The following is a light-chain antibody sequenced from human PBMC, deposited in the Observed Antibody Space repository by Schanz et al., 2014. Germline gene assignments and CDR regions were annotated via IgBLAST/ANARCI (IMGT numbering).Light chain of an antibody. CDR2: EVV. Sequence: QSVLTQPPSASGSPGQSVTISCTATSSDVGDYKYVSWFQHHPGKAPQLMIYEVVKRPSGVPDRFSGSKSGNTASLTVSGLQAEDEADYYCSSYAGNTSFPWVFGGGTKLTVL. V-gene: IGLV2-8*01. CDR3: SSYAGNTSFPWV. CDR1: SSDVGDYKY. J-gene: IGLJ3*02.